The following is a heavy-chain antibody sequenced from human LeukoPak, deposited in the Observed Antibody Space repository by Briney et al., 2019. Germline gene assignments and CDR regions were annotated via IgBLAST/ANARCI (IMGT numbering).Heavy chain of an antibody. Sequence: SETLSLTCTVSGGSISSSSYYWGWIRQPPGKGLEWIGRVYSSGTTDYNPSLRSRVSMSVDTSSNQFSLRLSSMTAADTALYYCARGYKPASGKDGAFDIWGQGTMVTVS. D-gene: IGHD6-13*01. J-gene: IGHJ3*02. CDR3: ARGYKPASGKDGAFDI. CDR2: VYSSGTT. CDR1: GGSISSSSYY. V-gene: IGHV4-39*07.